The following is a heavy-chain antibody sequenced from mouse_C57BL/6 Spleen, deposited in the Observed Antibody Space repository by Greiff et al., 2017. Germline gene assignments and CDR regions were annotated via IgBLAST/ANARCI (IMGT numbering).Heavy chain of an antibody. CDR2: INPSNGGT. V-gene: IGHV1-53*01. Sequence: VKLQQPGTELVKPSASVKLSCKASGYTFTSYWMHWVKPRPRQGLEWIGNINPSNGGTNYNEQFKSKATLTVDKSSSTAYIQLSSLTSEDSGVYNCARTRDYGSSLAFWGQGTLVTVSA. CDR1: GYTFTSYW. J-gene: IGHJ3*01. CDR3: ARTRDYGSSLAF. D-gene: IGHD1-1*01.